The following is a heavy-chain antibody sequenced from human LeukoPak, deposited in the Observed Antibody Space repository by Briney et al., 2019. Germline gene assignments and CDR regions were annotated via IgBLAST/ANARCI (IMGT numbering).Heavy chain of an antibody. CDR2: IYYSGST. J-gene: IGHJ4*02. V-gene: IGHV4-34*01. CDR3: ARVPSDMVVVPAAPR. Sequence: SETLSLTCAVYGGSFSGYYWSWIRQPPGKGLEWIGYIYYSGSTNYNPSPKSRVTISLDTSKKQFPLKLSSGTAADTAVYYCARVPSDMVVVPAAPRWGQGTMVTVSS. D-gene: IGHD2-2*01. CDR1: GGSFSGYY.